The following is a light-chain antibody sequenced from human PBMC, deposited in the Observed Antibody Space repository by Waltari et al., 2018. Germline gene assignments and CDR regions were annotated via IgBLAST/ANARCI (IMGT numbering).Light chain of an antibody. CDR3: YSFAGYTTFYV. CDR1: RRDVGAYNY. CDR2: DVS. Sequence: QSALTQPASVSGSPGQSIAIFRTGTRRDVGAYNYAHWYQQHPGKAPKVIIYDVSKRPSGISSRFSGSKSDNTASLTISGLQAEDEADYFCYSFAGYTTFYVFGSGTKVTVL. V-gene: IGLV2-23*02. J-gene: IGLJ1*01.